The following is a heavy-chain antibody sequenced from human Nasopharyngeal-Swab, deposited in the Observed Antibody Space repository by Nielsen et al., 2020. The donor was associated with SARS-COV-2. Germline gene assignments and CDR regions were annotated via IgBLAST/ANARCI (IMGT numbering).Heavy chain of an antibody. D-gene: IGHD3-16*02. J-gene: IGHJ4*02. CDR2: TYYRSKWYN. V-gene: IGHV6-1*01. Sequence: SQTLSLTCAISGDSVSSNSAAWNWIRQSPSRGLEWLGRTYYRSKWYNDYAVSVKSRITINPDTSKNQFSLQLNSVTPEDTAVYYCARGGIMITFGGVIASFDYWGQGTLVTVSS. CDR3: ARGGIMITFGGVIASFDY. CDR1: GDSVSSNSAA.